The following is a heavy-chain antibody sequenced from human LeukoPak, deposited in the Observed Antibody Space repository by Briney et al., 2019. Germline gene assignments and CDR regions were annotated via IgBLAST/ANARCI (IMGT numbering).Heavy chain of an antibody. CDR1: GFTFSSYS. Sequence: GGSLRLSCAASGFTFSSYSMNWVRQAPGKGLEWVSYISSSSTIYYADSVKGRFTISRDNAKNSLYLQMNSLRAEDTAVYYCASFMSPHDAFDIWGQGTMVTVSS. CDR3: ASFMSPHDAFDI. CDR2: ISSSSTI. J-gene: IGHJ3*02. V-gene: IGHV3-48*04.